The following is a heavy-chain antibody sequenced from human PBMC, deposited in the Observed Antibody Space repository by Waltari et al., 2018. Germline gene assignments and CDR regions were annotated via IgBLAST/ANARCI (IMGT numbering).Heavy chain of an antibody. J-gene: IGHJ6*03. CDR3: ASHLEDFYYYMDV. CDR2: IGRSSTYT. CDR1: GFSFNAYT. Sequence: EVQLVESGGGLVKPGGSPRLSCAASGFSFNAYTMNWVRQTPEKGQEWVSSIGRSSTYTYYADSVKGRFTISRDNAANSLYLEMNALRPEDTAVYYCASHLEDFYYYMDVWGKGTTVTVSS. V-gene: IGHV3-21*06.